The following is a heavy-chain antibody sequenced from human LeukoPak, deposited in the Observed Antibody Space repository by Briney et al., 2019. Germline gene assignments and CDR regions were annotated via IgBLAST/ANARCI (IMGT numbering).Heavy chain of an antibody. Sequence: TSGGSLRLSCAASGFTFSSYSMNWVRQAPGKGLEWVSSISSSSSYIYYADSVKGRFTISRDNAKNSLYLQMNSLRAEDTAVHYCARGLSAVAGRGAFDIWGQGTMVTVSS. J-gene: IGHJ3*02. CDR1: GFTFSSYS. D-gene: IGHD6-19*01. CDR3: ARGLSAVAGRGAFDI. V-gene: IGHV3-21*01. CDR2: ISSSSSYI.